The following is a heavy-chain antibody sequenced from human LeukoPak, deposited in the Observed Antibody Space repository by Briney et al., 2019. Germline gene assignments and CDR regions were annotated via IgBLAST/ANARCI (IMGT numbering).Heavy chain of an antibody. J-gene: IGHJ4*02. CDR3: AKDHANTPVVTN. D-gene: IGHD2-21*02. V-gene: IGHV3-30*02. CDR1: GFTFSTFG. Sequence: GGSLRLSCATSGFTFSTFGMHWVRQAPGKGLEWVAFIRYNGNDQYYAESVKGRFTISRDNSKNTVDLQMNNLRVDDTAIYYCAKDHANTPVVTNWGQGILVSVSS. CDR2: IRYNGNDQ.